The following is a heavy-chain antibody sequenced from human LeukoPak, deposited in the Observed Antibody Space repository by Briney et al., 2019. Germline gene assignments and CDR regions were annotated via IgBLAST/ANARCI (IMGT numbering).Heavy chain of an antibody. D-gene: IGHD2-2*01. CDR1: GYTFSSYG. CDR3: ARDVRTTKRTSSMGGY. CDR2: ISSNNGYT. V-gene: IGHV1-18*01. J-gene: IGHJ4*02. Sequence: GASVKVSSKASGYTFSSYGITWVRQAPGQGLEWMGWISSNNGYTNYAQKLQGRVTLTTDTSTSTAYMELRSLRSDDTAVYYCARDVRTTKRTSSMGGYWGQGTLVTVSS.